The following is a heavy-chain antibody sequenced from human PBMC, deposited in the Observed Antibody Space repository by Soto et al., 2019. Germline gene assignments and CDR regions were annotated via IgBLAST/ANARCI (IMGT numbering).Heavy chain of an antibody. CDR3: AAEIYSGGDCCHFDY. J-gene: IGHJ4*02. CDR2: IGVVRGNT. CDR1: GFTFTNSA. Sequence: QVQVVQSGPEVRNPGTSVKVSCKTSGFTFTNSAVQWVRQARGQRLEWIGWIGVVRGNTNYLQNLQGRITITRDTATGTAYMELGGLRSEDTAMYYCAAEIYSGGDCCHFDYWGQGTLVTVPS. V-gene: IGHV1-58*01. D-gene: IGHD2-21*01.